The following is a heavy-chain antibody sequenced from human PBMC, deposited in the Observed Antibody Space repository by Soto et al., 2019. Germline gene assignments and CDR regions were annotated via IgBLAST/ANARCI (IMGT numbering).Heavy chain of an antibody. CDR3: ARDIHFAGSYWFFDV. V-gene: IGHV4-39*02. CDR2: IYYSGST. CDR1: GGSISSSSYY. D-gene: IGHD3-10*01. J-gene: IGHJ2*01. Sequence: SETLSLTCTVSGGSISSSSYYWGWIRQPPGKGLEWIGSIYYSGSTYYNPSLKSRVTISVDTSKNQFSLKLSSVTAADTAVYYCARDIHFAGSYWFFDVWGRGTLVTVSS.